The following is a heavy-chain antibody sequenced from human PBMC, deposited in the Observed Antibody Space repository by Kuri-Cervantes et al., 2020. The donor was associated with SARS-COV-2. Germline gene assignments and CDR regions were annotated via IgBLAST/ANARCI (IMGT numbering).Heavy chain of an antibody. CDR1: GDSMRSHL. CDR3: ARGPGQWESGDF. V-gene: IGHV4-59*11. J-gene: IGHJ4*02. D-gene: IGHD1-26*01. CDR2: IDYSGST. Sequence: SETLSLTCTVSGDSMRSHLWSWIRQPPGKGLEWIGYIDYSGSTKYNPSLKSRVTISLDTSMDQFSLKLSSVTAADTAVYYCARGPGQWESGDFWGQGTLVTVSS.